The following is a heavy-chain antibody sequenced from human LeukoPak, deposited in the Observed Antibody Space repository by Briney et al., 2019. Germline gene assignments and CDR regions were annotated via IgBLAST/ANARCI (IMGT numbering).Heavy chain of an antibody. J-gene: IGHJ4*02. V-gene: IGHV3-74*01. CDR2: ISTDGSTT. Sequence: GGSLSLSCAASGFTFSDYWMHWDRHAPGKGLVWVSRISTDGSTTNYADSVKGRFTISRDNAKNTLYLQMNSLRAEDTAVYYCARYRLSDNFFDYWGQGTLVTVSS. CDR1: GFTFSDYW. D-gene: IGHD5-24*01. CDR3: ARYRLSDNFFDY.